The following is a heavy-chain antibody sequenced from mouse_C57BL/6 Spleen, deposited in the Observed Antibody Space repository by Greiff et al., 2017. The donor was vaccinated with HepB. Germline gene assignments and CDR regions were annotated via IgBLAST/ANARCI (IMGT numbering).Heavy chain of an antibody. CDR1: GFTFSSYA. CDR3: ARDRVTTPYAMDY. D-gene: IGHD2-1*01. CDR2: ISDGGSYT. V-gene: IGHV5-4*01. J-gene: IGHJ4*01. Sequence: DVKLVESGGGLVKPGGSLKLSCAASGFTFSSYAMSWVRQTPEKRLEWVATISDGGSYTYYPDNVKGRFTSSRDNAKNNLYLQMSHLKSEDTAMYYCARDRVTTPYAMDYWGQGTSVTVSS.